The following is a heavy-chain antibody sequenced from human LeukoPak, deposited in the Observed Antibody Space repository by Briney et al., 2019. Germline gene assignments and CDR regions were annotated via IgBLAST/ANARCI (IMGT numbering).Heavy chain of an antibody. CDR3: VRGPLLWFAELRFDP. CDR2: MYHSGTT. V-gene: IGHV4-38-2*02. D-gene: IGHD3-10*01. J-gene: IGHJ5*02. Sequence: SETLSLTCTVSGGSISSYYWGWIRQPPGKGLEWIGSMYHSGTTYYNASLKSRATISVDTSKNQISLKMNSMTAADTPVYYGVRGPLLWFAELRFDPWGQGTLVTVSS. CDR1: GGSISSYY.